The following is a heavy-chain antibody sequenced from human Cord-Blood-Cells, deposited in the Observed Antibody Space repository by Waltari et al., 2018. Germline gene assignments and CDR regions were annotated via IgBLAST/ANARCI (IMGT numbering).Heavy chain of an antibody. V-gene: IGHV4-34*01. Sequence: QVQLQQWGAGLLKPSETLPLTCAVYGGSFSGYYWSWSRQPPGKGLEWIGEINHSGSTNYNPSLKSRVTISVDTSKNQFSLKLSSVTAADTAVYYCARGPFAGATKFFDYWGQGTLVTVSS. CDR2: INHSGST. CDR1: GGSFSGYY. D-gene: IGHD1-26*01. J-gene: IGHJ4*02. CDR3: ARGPFAGATKFFDY.